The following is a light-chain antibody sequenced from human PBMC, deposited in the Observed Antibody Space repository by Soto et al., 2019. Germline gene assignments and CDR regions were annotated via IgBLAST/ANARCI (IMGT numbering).Light chain of an antibody. V-gene: IGLV2-14*01. CDR2: EVS. Sequence: QSALTQPASVSGSPGQSITISCTGNSSDVGAYNYVSWYQQHPDKAPKLMIYEVSNRPSGLSNRFSGSKSGNTASLTISGLQAEDEADYYCTSYTSSSSWVFGGGTQLTVL. CDR3: TSYTSSSSWV. J-gene: IGLJ3*02. CDR1: SSDVGAYNY.